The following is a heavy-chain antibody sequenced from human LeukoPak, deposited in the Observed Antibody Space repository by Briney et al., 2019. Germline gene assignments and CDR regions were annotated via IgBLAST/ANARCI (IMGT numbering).Heavy chain of an antibody. CDR1: GGSISSGSYY. J-gene: IGHJ4*02. Sequence: PSETLSLTCTVSGGSISSGSYYWSWIRQPARKGLEWIGRIYTSGSTNYNPSLKSRVTISVDTSKNQFSLRLSSVTAADTAVYYCARVTGYVMEDYFDYWGQGTLVTVSS. CDR3: ARVTGYVMEDYFDY. CDR2: IYTSGST. V-gene: IGHV4-61*02. D-gene: IGHD6-13*01.